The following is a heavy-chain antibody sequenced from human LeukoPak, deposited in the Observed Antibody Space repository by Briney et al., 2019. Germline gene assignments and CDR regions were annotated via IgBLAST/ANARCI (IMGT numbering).Heavy chain of an antibody. Sequence: ASVKVSCKASGYTFTGYYMHWVRQAPGQGLEWMGWINPNSGGTNYARKFQGRVTMTRDTSISTAYMELSRLRSDDTAVYYCARIMVRGVIDLFGYWGQGTLVTVSS. CDR2: INPNSGGT. J-gene: IGHJ4*02. CDR3: ARIMVRGVIDLFGY. D-gene: IGHD3-10*01. V-gene: IGHV1-2*02. CDR1: GYTFTGYY.